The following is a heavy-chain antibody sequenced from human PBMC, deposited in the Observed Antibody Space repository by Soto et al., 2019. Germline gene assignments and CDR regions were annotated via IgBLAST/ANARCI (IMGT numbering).Heavy chain of an antibody. J-gene: IGHJ3*02. D-gene: IGHD2-8*02. V-gene: IGHV4-34*01. CDR1: GGSFSGYY. CDR2: INHSGVT. CDR3: ARPSGGGAFDI. Sequence: SETLSLTCAVYGGSFSGYYWSWIRQPPGKGLEWIGEINHSGVTNYKPSLKRRVTISVDTSTNQFSLKLNSVTAADTAVYYCARPSGGGAFDIWGQGTRVTVSS.